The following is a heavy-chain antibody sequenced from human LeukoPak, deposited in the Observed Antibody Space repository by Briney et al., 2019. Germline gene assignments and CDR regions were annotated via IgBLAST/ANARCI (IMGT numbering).Heavy chain of an antibody. CDR2: IYYSGST. V-gene: IGHV4-59*01. Sequence: PSETLSHTCTVSGGSISTYYWNWIRQPPGKGLEWIGYIYYSGSTNYNPSLTGRVTISVDTSKNQFSLKLSFVTAADTAVYYCAREYNYYDSSGWDAFEIWGQGAIVTVSS. CDR1: GGSISTYY. CDR3: AREYNYYDSSGWDAFEI. J-gene: IGHJ3*02. D-gene: IGHD3-22*01.